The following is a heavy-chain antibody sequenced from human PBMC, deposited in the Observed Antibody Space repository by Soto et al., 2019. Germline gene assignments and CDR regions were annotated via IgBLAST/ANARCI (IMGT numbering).Heavy chain of an antibody. CDR2: ISSNGGST. D-gene: IGHD4-17*01. J-gene: IGHJ3*02. Sequence: GGSLRLSCAASGFTFSSYAMHWVRQATGKGLEYVSAISSNGGSTYYANSVKGRFTISRDNSKNTLYLQMGSLRAEDMAVYYCARDLTDYGDYVLGAFDIWGQGTMVTVSS. CDR1: GFTFSSYA. CDR3: ARDLTDYGDYVLGAFDI. V-gene: IGHV3-64*01.